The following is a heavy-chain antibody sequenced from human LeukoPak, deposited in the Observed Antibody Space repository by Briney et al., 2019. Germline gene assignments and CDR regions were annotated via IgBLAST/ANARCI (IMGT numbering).Heavy chain of an antibody. CDR2: MNHSGST. V-gene: IGHV4-4*02. CDR1: GGSISSYNW. CDR3: ANTDGGNPQLDF. J-gene: IGHJ4*02. D-gene: IGHD4-23*01. Sequence: SETLSLTCAVSGGSISSYNWWSWVRQPSGKGLEWIGEMNHSGSTNYNPSLKSRVTISVDKSNNQFSLKLTSVTAADTAVYYCANTDGGNPQLDFWGQGTLVTVSS.